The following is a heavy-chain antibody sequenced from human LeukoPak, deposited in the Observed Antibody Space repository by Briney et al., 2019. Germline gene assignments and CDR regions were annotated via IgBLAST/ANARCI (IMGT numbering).Heavy chain of an antibody. V-gene: IGHV3-23*01. CDR2: ISPSGDST. Sequence: TGGSLRLSCAASGLTLSRYAVNWARQAPGRGLEWVSYISPSGDSTVYAESVKGRFTISRDNSKNMLYLQMDSLRAEDTAIYYCVKKVYYYMDVRGKGTTVTVSS. J-gene: IGHJ6*03. CDR1: GLTLSRYA. CDR3: VKKVYYYMDV.